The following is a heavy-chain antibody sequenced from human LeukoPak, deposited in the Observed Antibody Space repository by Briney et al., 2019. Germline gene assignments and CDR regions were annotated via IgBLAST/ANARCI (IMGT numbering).Heavy chain of an antibody. Sequence: SETLSLTCTVSGGSISGYYWSWIRQPPGKGLEWIGEINHSGSTNYNPSLKSRVTISVDTSKNQFSLKLSSVTAADTAVYYCARVNAVSWDYWGQGTLVTVSS. CDR3: ARVNAVSWDY. V-gene: IGHV4-34*01. J-gene: IGHJ4*02. D-gene: IGHD3-10*01. CDR1: GGSISGYY. CDR2: INHSGST.